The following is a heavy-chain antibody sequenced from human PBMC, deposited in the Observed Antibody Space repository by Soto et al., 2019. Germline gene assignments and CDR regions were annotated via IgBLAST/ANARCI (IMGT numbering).Heavy chain of an antibody. CDR1: GFTFNDYW. J-gene: IGHJ4*02. Sequence: GGSLRLSCAASGFTFNDYWMTWVRQAPGTGLEWVANIKQDGGETYYVDSVKGRFTISRDNARNSLYLQMNSLRAEDTAVYYCARELGYSSSSVPFDYWGQGTLVTVSS. CDR3: ARELGYSSSSVPFDY. V-gene: IGHV3-7*01. D-gene: IGHD6-6*01. CDR2: IKQDGGET.